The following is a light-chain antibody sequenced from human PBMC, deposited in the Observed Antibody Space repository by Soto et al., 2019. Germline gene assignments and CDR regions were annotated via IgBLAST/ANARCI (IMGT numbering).Light chain of an antibody. CDR1: QTISSW. CDR3: QQYNTFWT. Sequence: DIQMTQSPSTLSASVGDRVTITCRASQTISSWLAWYQQKPWKAPKLLIYKASSLESGVPSRFSGSGSGTEFTLTISGLQPDDSATYYCQQYNTFWTFGQGTKVDIK. V-gene: IGKV1-5*03. J-gene: IGKJ1*01. CDR2: KAS.